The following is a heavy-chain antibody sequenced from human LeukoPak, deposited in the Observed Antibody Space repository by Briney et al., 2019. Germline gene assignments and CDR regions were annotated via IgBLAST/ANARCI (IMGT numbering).Heavy chain of an antibody. D-gene: IGHD3-3*01. J-gene: IGHJ5*02. CDR1: GGSISSYY. CDR2: IYTSGST. CDR3: ARVSPDRVFWSGYKRGAYNWFDP. Sequence: SETLSLTCTVSGGSISSYYWSWIRQPAGKGLEWIGRIYTSGSTNYNPSLKSRVTMSVDTSKNQFSLKLSSVTAADTAVYYCARVSPDRVFWSGYKRGAYNWFDPWGQGTLVTVSS. V-gene: IGHV4-4*07.